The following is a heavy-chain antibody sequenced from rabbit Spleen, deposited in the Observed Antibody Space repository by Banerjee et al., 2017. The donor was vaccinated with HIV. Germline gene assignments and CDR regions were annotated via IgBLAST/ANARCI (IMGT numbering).Heavy chain of an antibody. V-gene: IGHV1S7*01. D-gene: IGHD2-1*01. CDR2: IVPIFGNT. CDR3: VRDQAGNADYGPYYLNL. Sequence: QLVESGGGLVQPGGSLKLSCKASGFDFSTYSMSWVRQAPGKGLEWIGYIVPIFGNTYYANWVNGRFTISSHNAQNTLYLQLNSLTAADTATYFCVRDQAGNADYGPYYLNLWGPGTLVTVS. J-gene: IGHJ4*01. CDR1: GFDFSTYS.